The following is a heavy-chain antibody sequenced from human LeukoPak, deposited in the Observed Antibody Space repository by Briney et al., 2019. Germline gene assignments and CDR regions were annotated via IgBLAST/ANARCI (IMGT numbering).Heavy chain of an antibody. D-gene: IGHD6-19*01. CDR1: GDSVSSSIYH. V-gene: IGHV4-39*01. J-gene: IGHJ4*02. CDR2: FYYGGIT. Sequence: SETLSLTCSVSGDSVSSSIYHWDWIRLPPGKGLEWIGSFYYGGITHYNPSLKSRVTISVDTSKNQFSLKLTSVTAADTALYYCARFQWRGPGLWGQGTQVTVSS. CDR3: ARFQWRGPGL.